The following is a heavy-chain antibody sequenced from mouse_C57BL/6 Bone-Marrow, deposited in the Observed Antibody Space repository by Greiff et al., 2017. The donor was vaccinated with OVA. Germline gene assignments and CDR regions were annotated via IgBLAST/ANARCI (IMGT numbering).Heavy chain of an antibody. J-gene: IGHJ4*01. CDR1: GFTFSSYA. Sequence: EVKLVESGEGLVKPGGSLKLSCAASGFTFSSYAMSWVRQTPENRLEWVAYISSGGDYIYYADTVKGRFTITRDNARNTLYLQMRSLKSEDTAMYYCTRLLDAMDYWGQGTSVTVSS. CDR2: ISSGGDYI. D-gene: IGHD2-1*01. V-gene: IGHV5-9-1*02. CDR3: TRLLDAMDY.